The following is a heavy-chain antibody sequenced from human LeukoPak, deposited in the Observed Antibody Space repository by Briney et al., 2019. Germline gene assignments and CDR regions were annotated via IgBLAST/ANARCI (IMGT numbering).Heavy chain of an antibody. CDR1: GGSFSGYY. J-gene: IGHJ4*02. Sequence: PSETLSLTCAVYGGSFSGYYWSWIRQPPGKGLEWIGEINHSGSTNYNPSLKSRVTISVDTSKNQFSLKLSSVTAADTAVYYCARLNGLRFGELPFVYWGQGTLVTVSS. CDR2: INHSGST. V-gene: IGHV4-34*01. CDR3: ARLNGLRFGELPFVY. D-gene: IGHD3-10*01.